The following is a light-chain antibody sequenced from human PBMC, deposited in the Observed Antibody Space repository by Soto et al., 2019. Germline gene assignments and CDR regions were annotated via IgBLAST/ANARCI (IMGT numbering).Light chain of an antibody. Sequence: EIVWTQYSATRALSPGDIATRACRASQSVSSSYLAWYQQKPGQAPRLLIYDASNRATGIPARFSGSGSGTDFTLTVSNLESDDFAVYYCQQCSNWPLTFGGGTKVDIK. CDR3: QQCSNWPLT. J-gene: IGKJ4*01. CDR1: QSVSSSY. CDR2: DAS. V-gene: IGKV3-11*01.